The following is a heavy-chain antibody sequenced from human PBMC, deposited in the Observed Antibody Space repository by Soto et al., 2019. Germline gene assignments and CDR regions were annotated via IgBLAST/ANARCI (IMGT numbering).Heavy chain of an antibody. CDR3: ARDPTITLIRGVSYFYYMDV. V-gene: IGHV3-21*01. Sequence: EVQLVESGGGLVKPGGSLRLSCAASGFTFSSYTMNWVRQAPGKGLEWVSCVSSGSSYRYYADSVRGRFTVSRDNAKNSLFLQMNSLRAEDTAVYYCARDPTITLIRGVSYFYYMDVWGKCTTVSVCS. J-gene: IGHJ6*03. D-gene: IGHD3-10*01. CDR2: VSSGSSYR. CDR1: GFTFSSYT.